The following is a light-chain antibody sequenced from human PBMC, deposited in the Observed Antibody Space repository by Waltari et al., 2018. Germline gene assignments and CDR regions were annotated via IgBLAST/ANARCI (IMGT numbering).Light chain of an antibody. CDR3: QQYYSTPIT. CDR2: AAS. CDR1: QGISSY. J-gene: IGKJ5*01. V-gene: IGKV1-8*01. Sequence: AIRITQSPSSLSASTGDRVTNTCRASQGISSYLAWYQQKPGKAPKVLIYAASTLQSGVPSRFSGSGSGTDFTLTISCLQSEDFAIYYCQQYYSTPITFGQGTRLEI.